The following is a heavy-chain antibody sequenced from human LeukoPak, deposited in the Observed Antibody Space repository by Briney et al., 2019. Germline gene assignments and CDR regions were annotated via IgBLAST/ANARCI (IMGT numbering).Heavy chain of an antibody. Sequence: PSETLSLTCTVSGDSISNYYWSWIRQTPGKGLEWIGYIHISGSTSYNPSLKSRVTISVDTSKNQFSLKLSSVTAADTAVYFCARGYYGTSAYSNPFDFWGQGTLVTVSS. J-gene: IGHJ4*02. V-gene: IGHV4-4*09. CDR1: GDSISNYY. CDR2: IHISGST. CDR3: ARGYYGTSAYSNPFDF. D-gene: IGHD3-22*01.